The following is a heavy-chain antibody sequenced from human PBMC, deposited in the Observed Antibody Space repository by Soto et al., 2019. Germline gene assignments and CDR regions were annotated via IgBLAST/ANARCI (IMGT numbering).Heavy chain of an antibody. V-gene: IGHV3-33*01. J-gene: IGHJ4*02. Sequence: QVQLVESGGGVVQPGRSLRLSCAASGFTFSSYGMHWVRQAPGKGLEWVAVIWYDGSNKYYADSVKGRFTISRDNSKNTLYLQMNSLRAEDTAVYYCAREGPTVTSDYWGQGTLVTVSS. CDR1: GFTFSSYG. CDR2: IWYDGSNK. D-gene: IGHD4-17*01. CDR3: AREGPTVTSDY.